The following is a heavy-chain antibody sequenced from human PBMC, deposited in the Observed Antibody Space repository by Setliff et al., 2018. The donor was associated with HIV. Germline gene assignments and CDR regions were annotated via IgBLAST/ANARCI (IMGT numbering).Heavy chain of an antibody. Sequence: LRLSCAASGFTFSSYWMHWVRQAPGKGLVWVSRINTDGSSKTYADSVKDRFTISRDNAKNTVYLQMNSLRAEDTGVYYCHSGYDTEEQSYFDYWGQGTLVTVSS. CDR1: GFTFSSYW. CDR3: HSGYDTEEQSYFDY. D-gene: IGHD5-12*01. J-gene: IGHJ4*02. CDR2: INTDGSSK. V-gene: IGHV3-74*01.